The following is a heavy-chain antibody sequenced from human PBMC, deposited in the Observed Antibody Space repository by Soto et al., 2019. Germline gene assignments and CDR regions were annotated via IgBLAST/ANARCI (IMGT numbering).Heavy chain of an antibody. CDR2: VYYIVTP. V-gene: IGHV4-61*08. CDR1: GGSIDSGDNS. CDR3: ARGDSAPRNYFDP. Sequence: SETLSLTFTVSGGSIDSGDNSWSWIRQPPGKVLSWLGYVYYIVTPNYNPFLKSRVTLSLDKSKNQFSLKMNSVPAADTAVYYCARGDSAPRNYFDPWGQGTLVTVSS. D-gene: IGHD1-7*01. J-gene: IGHJ5*02.